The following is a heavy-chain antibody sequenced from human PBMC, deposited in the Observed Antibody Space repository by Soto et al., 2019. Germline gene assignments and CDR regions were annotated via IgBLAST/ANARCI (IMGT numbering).Heavy chain of an antibody. CDR2: IWHDGSNQ. V-gene: IGHV3-33*01. J-gene: IGHJ4*02. CDR3: ARERGQIDY. CDR1: GFTFSSYG. Sequence: LRLSCAASGFTFSSYGMQWVRQAPGKGLEWVAVIWHDGSNQYYADSVKGRFTISRDNSNNSLYLQLNSLRAEDTAVYYCARERGQIDYWGQGILVTVSS.